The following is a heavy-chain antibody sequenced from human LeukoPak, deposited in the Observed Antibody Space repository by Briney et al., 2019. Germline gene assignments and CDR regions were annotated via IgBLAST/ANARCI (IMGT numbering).Heavy chain of an antibody. J-gene: IGHJ4*02. CDR1: GGSISSYY. V-gene: IGHV4-59*01. CDR3: ARYTSTTRSEYYFDY. Sequence: SETLSLTCTVSGGSISSYYWSWIRQPPGKGLEWIGYIYYSGSTNYNPSLKSRVTISVDTSKNQFSLKLSSVTAADTAVYYCARYTSTTRSEYYFDYWGQGTLVTVSS. CDR2: IYYSGST. D-gene: IGHD1-1*01.